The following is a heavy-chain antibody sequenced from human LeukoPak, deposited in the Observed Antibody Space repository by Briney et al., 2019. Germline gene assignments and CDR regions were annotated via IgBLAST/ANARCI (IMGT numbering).Heavy chain of an antibody. Sequence: SGPTLVNPTQTLTLTCTFSGFSLSTIGVGVGWIRQPPGKALEWPALIYWNDDTRYRPSLKSRLTITKDTSKNQVVLRMTNMDPVDTATYYCARAGGSSVVATFRPIDYWGQGTLVTVSS. CDR3: ARAGGSSVVATFRPIDY. J-gene: IGHJ4*02. CDR1: GFSLSTIGVG. D-gene: IGHD3-16*01. V-gene: IGHV2-5*01. CDR2: IYWNDDT.